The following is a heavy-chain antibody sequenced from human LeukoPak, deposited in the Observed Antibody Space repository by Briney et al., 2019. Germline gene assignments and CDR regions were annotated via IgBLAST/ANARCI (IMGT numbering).Heavy chain of an antibody. CDR3: ARVVWLRSHFDY. CDR2: INPNSGGT. CDR1: GYTFTGYY. D-gene: IGHD5-12*01. Sequence: ASVKVSCKXSGYTFTGYYMHWVRQAPRQGLEWMGWINPNSGGTNYAQKFQGRVTMTRDTSISTAYMELSRLRSDDTAVYYCARVVWLRSHFDYWGQGTLVTVSS. V-gene: IGHV1-2*02. J-gene: IGHJ4*02.